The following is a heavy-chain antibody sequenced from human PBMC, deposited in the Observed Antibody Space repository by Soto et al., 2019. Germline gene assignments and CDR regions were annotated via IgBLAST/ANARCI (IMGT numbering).Heavy chain of an antibody. Sequence: ASVKVSCKASAYTFADYAVHWVRQAPGQSLEWMGWINSAHGKTKYSQKFQARVTITRDASATTDYLELSSLRSEDTAVYYCARLVAPGQFDYWGQGTRVTVSS. CDR1: AYTFADYA. CDR3: ARLVAPGQFDY. V-gene: IGHV1-3*04. D-gene: IGHD5-12*01. CDR2: INSAHGKT. J-gene: IGHJ4*02.